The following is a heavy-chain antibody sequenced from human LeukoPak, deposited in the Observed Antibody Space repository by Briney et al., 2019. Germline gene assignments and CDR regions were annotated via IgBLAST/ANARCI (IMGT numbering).Heavy chain of an antibody. V-gene: IGHV4-38-2*01. J-gene: IGHJ4*02. D-gene: IGHD2-2*01. CDR3: ARVRRYCSSTSCYAIDY. Sequence: SETLSLICAVSGYSISSGYYWGWIRQPPGKGLEWIGSIYHSGSTYYNPSLKSRVTISVDTSKNQFSLKLSSVTAADTAVYYCARVRRYCSSTSCYAIDYWGQGTLVTVSS. CDR1: GYSISSGYY. CDR2: IYHSGST.